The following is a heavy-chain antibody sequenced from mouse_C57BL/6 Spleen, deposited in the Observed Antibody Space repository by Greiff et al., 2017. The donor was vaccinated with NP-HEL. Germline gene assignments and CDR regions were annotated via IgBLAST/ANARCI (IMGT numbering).Heavy chain of an antibody. CDR1: GYTFTDYY. J-gene: IGHJ2*01. Sequence: EVQLQESGPVLVKPGASVKMSCKASGYTFTDYYMNWVKQSHGKSLEWIGVINPYNGGTSYYQLFKGKATLTVDKSASTAYMELNSMTSGDTEVYYCASHQVPFDYWGQGTTLTVSS. CDR2: INPYNGGT. V-gene: IGHV1-19*01. CDR3: ASHQVPFDY.